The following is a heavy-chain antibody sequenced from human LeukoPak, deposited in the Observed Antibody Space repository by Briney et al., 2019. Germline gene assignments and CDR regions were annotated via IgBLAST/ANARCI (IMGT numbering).Heavy chain of an antibody. V-gene: IGHV1-24*01. Sequence: VASVKVSCKASGYTFTGYYMHWVRQAPGKGLEWMGGFDPEDGETIYAKKFQGRVTMTADTSTDTAYMEVSSLRSEDTAVYYCATLSGWYRTAASDIWGQGTLVTVSS. D-gene: IGHD6-13*01. J-gene: IGHJ4*02. CDR1: GYTFTGYY. CDR2: FDPEDGET. CDR3: ATLSGWYRTAASDI.